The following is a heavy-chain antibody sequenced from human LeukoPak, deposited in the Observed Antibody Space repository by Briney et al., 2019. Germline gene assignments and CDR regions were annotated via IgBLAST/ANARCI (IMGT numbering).Heavy chain of an antibody. D-gene: IGHD2-15*01. V-gene: IGHV1-2*02. CDR1: GYTFTNYY. Sequence: ASVKVSCKTSGYTFTNYYVHWVRQAPGQGLEWMGYIVPDTGGVDYDQRFQGRVAMTRDKSISTVYMELTSLKSDDTAVYYCATKDKYCSGGNCGKFWGQGTLVTVSS. CDR3: ATKDKYCSGGNCGKF. J-gene: IGHJ4*02. CDR2: IVPDTGGV.